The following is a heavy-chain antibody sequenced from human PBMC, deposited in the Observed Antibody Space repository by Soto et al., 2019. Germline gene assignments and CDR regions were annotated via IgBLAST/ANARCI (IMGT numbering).Heavy chain of an antibody. D-gene: IGHD3-9*01. CDR1: GGSFSGYY. CDR2: VNYSGST. V-gene: IGHV4-34*01. Sequence: TSETLSLTCAVDGGSFSGYYWSWIRQPPGKGLEWIGSVNYSGSTNYNPSLESRVTISVDKSKNQFSLKLMSLSAADTAVYYCGRLEGLATISYYFDYWGQGALVTVSS. J-gene: IGHJ4*02. CDR3: GRLEGLATISYYFDY.